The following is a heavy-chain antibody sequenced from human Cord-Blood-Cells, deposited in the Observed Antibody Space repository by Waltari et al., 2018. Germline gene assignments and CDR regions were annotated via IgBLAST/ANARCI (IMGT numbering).Heavy chain of an antibody. CDR2: IYSGGRT. J-gene: IGHJ4*02. V-gene: IGHV3-53*01. CDR3: ARDPDY. CDR1: GFTVTSNY. Sequence: VQLVESGGGLLQLGGSLGLSCAGSGFTVTSNYRSWVRQAPGKGLEGVSVIYSGGRTYYADSVKGRFTISRDNSKNTQYLQMNSLRAEDTAVYYCARDPDYWGQGTLVTVSS.